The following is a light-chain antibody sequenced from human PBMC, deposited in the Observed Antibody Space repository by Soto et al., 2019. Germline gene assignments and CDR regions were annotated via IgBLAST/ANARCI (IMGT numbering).Light chain of an antibody. CDR2: AAA. CDR1: HDITND. V-gene: IGKV1-17*01. J-gene: IGKJ4*01. Sequence: DIQMTQSASSLSASVGDRVTITCRASHDITNDLAWFQQRPGKPPQRLIYAAATLQTGVPSRFSGTGSGTEFTLTINTLQPEDFATYYCLQHNTYPLTFGGGTKVEVK. CDR3: LQHNTYPLT.